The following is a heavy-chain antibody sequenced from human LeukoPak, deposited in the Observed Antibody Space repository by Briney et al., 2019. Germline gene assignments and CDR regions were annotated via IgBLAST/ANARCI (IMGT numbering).Heavy chain of an antibody. V-gene: IGHV4-39*01. CDR3: ARQTQIWFGEWGFDP. D-gene: IGHD3-10*01. CDR1: GGSISSSSYY. Sequence: SETLSLTCTVSGGSISSSSYYWGWIRQPPGKGLEWIGSIYYSGSTYYNPSLKSRVTISVDTSKNQFSLKLSSATAADTAVYYCARQTQIWFGEWGFDPWGQGTLVTVSS. CDR2: IYYSGST. J-gene: IGHJ5*02.